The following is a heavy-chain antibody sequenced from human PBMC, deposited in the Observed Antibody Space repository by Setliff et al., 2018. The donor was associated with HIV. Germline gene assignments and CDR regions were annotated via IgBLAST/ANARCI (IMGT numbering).Heavy chain of an antibody. V-gene: IGHV4-59*12. CDR3: ATLRRDHDSYGEYRDDVFDI. CDR2: IYYTGTT. Sequence: PSETLSLTCTVSDDSISSYYWSWIRQPPGKGLEWIGYIYYTGTTKYNPSLKSRVTISIDTSKNQFSLKLSSVTAADTAVYYCATLRRDHDSYGEYRDDVFDIWGQGTMVTVSS. D-gene: IGHD4-17*01. J-gene: IGHJ3*02. CDR1: DDSISSYY.